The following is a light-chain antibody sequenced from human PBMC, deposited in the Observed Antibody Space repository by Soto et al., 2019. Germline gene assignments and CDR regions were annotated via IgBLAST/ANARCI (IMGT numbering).Light chain of an antibody. V-gene: IGKV1-9*01. CDR3: QQRNG. CDR1: QGISSY. J-gene: IGKJ3*01. CDR2: AAS. Sequence: DIQLTQSPSFLSASLGDRVTITCRASQGISSYLAWYQQKPGKAPKLLIYAASTLQSGVPSRFSGSGSGTEFTLTISNLQPEDCETYYCQQRNGFGPGTKVDIK.